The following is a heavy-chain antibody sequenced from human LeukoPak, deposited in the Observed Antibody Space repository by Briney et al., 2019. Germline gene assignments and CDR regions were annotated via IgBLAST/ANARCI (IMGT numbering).Heavy chain of an antibody. J-gene: IGHJ5*02. D-gene: IGHD3-16*02. CDR3: AKVVTYYDYVWGSYRYNWFDP. Sequence: GGTLRLSCAASGLTFSSYGMSWVRQAPGKGLEWVSAISGSGGSTYYADSVKGRFTISRDNSKNTLYLQMNSLRAEDTAVYYCAKVVTYYDYVWGSYRYNWFDPWGQGTLVTVSS. CDR1: GLTFSSYG. V-gene: IGHV3-23*01. CDR2: ISGSGGST.